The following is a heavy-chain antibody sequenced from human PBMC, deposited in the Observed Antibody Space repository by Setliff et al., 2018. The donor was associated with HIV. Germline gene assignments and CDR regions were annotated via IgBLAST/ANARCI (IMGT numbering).Heavy chain of an antibody. Sequence: GGSLRLSCTASGFTFSNAWMSWVRQAPGKGLEWVSTITDSGDSTYYADSVKGRFTISRDNAKKSLYLQMNSLRAEDTAVYYCVRDVYTSNWYLNWFDPWGQGTLVTVSS. CDR2: ITDSGDST. CDR3: VRDVYTSNWYLNWFDP. D-gene: IGHD6-13*01. V-gene: IGHV3-11*04. J-gene: IGHJ5*02. CDR1: GFTFSNAW.